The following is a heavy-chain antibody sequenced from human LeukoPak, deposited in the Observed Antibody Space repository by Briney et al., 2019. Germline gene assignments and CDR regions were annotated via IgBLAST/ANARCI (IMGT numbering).Heavy chain of an antibody. V-gene: IGHV4-59*01. CDR2: ILYTGRT. D-gene: IGHD3/OR15-3a*01. CDR1: GDSINDYY. CDR3: ARGGLLTGFSTQGALHV. Sequence: PSETLSLTCTVSGDSINDYYWTWIRQPPGKGLDYIGYILYTGRTIYSPSFTSRVAISLDASKNQFSLNLRSVTAADTAVYYCARGGLLTGFSTQGALHVWGPGTMVTVST. J-gene: IGHJ3*01.